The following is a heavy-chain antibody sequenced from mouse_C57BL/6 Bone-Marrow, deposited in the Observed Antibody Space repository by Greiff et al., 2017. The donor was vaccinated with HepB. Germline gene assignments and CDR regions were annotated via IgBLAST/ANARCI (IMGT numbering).Heavy chain of an antibody. CDR2: IRSKSNNYAT. D-gene: IGHD1-3*01. Sequence: EVKLMESGGGLVQPTGSLKLSCAASGFSFNTYAMYWVRQAPGKGLEWVARIRSKSNNYATYYADSVKDRFTISRDDSESMLYLQMNNLKTEDTAMYYCVRHELPYAMDYWGQGTSVTVSS. CDR3: VRHELPYAMDY. J-gene: IGHJ4*01. CDR1: GFSFNTYA. V-gene: IGHV10-1*01.